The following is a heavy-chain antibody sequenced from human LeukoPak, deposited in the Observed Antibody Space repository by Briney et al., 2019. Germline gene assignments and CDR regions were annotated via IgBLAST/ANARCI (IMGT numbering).Heavy chain of an antibody. J-gene: IGHJ4*02. V-gene: IGHV3-21*01. CDR3: ATSETWIQLWSGPYYFDY. CDR2: SSSSSSYI. D-gene: IGHD5-18*01. Sequence: GGSLRLSCAASGFTFSSYSMKWVRRAPGETLEWVSSSSSSSSYIYYADSEKGRFTISRDNAKNSLYLQMNSLRAEDTAVYYCATSETWIQLWSGPYYFDYWGQGTLVTVSS. CDR1: GFTFSSYS.